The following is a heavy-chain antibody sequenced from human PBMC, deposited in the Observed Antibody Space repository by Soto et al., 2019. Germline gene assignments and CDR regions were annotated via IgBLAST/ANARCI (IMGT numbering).Heavy chain of an antibody. J-gene: IGHJ4*02. CDR2: ITYDGSEK. D-gene: IGHD1-20*01. Sequence: QVQLVESGGGVVQPGRSLRLSCAASGFTFRNYAMHWVRQAPGKGLEWVAVITYDGSEKFYADSVKGRFTSSRDNSKNTLYLQMNSLRPEDTAVYYCASDLPNNWNFENWGQGTLVTVSS. CDR1: GFTFRNYA. CDR3: ASDLPNNWNFEN. V-gene: IGHV3-30-3*01.